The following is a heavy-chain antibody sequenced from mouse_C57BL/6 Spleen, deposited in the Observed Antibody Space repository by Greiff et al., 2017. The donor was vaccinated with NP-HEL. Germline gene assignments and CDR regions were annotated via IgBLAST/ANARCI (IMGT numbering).Heavy chain of an antibody. Sequence: EVQLQQSGAELVKPGASVKLSCTPSGFNIKDYYMHWVNQRTEQGLELIGRIDPEDGKTKYAPKFQGKATITADTSSNTAYLQLSSLTSEDTAVYYCAREGRYGYLYYAMDYWGQGTSVTVSS. J-gene: IGHJ4*01. CDR2: IDPEDGKT. D-gene: IGHD2-2*01. V-gene: IGHV14-2*01. CDR3: AREGRYGYLYYAMDY. CDR1: GFNIKDYY.